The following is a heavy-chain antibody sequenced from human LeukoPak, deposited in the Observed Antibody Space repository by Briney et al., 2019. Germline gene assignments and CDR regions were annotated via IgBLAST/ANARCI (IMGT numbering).Heavy chain of an antibody. CDR2: IRYDGSNK. CDR1: GFTFSSYS. V-gene: IGHV3-30*02. D-gene: IGHD6-19*01. CDR3: ATYSSGWNYYYYMDV. J-gene: IGHJ6*03. Sequence: PGGSLRLSCAASGFTFSSYSMNWVRQAPGKGLEWVAFIRYDGSNKYYADSVKGRFTISRDNSKNTLYLQMNSLRAEDTAVYYCATYSSGWNYYYYMDVWGKGTTVTISS.